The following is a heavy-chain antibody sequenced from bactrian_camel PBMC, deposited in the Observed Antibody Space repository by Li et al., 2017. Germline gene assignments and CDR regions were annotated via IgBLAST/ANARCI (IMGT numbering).Heavy chain of an antibody. CDR1: RDTWHRFP. J-gene: IGHJ4*01. CDR3: AAKRFAFSDSCPRNRNEFDF. Sequence: HVQLVESGGDSVQAGGSLKLSCLVPRDTWHRFPNLCLAWFRQAPGKEREGVAAIRRYSGTTFYADSAKGRFFVSGDKRQHTLSLDMNNLKPEDTAMYYCAAKRFAFSDSCPRNRNEFDFWGQGTQVTVS. CDR2: IRRYSGTT. D-gene: IGHD1*01. V-gene: IGHV3-3*01.